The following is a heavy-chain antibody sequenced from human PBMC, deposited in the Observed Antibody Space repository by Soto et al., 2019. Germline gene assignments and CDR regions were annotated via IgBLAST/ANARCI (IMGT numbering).Heavy chain of an antibody. CDR3: ARVRRNDASDYYGMDV. J-gene: IGHJ6*02. Sequence: GGSLRLSCAAYGFSFSSSTMNWVRQAPGKGLEWVSYISSGSTTIYYAESVKGRFTISRDNGKNSLYLQMNSLRDEDTAVYYCARVRRNDASDYYGMDVWGQGTTVTVSS. D-gene: IGHD1-1*01. CDR2: ISSGSTTI. V-gene: IGHV3-48*02. CDR1: GFSFSSST.